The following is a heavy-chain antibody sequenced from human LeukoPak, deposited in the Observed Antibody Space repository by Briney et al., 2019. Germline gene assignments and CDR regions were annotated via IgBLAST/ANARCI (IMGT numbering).Heavy chain of an antibody. J-gene: IGHJ4*02. CDR2: IYYSGST. Sequence: SETLSLTCTVSGGSISSYYWSWIRQPPGKGLEWIGYIYYSGSTNYNPSLKSRVTISVDTSKNQFSLKLSSVTAADTAVYYCARDRAAAAGTLNYFDYWGQGTLVTVSS. CDR3: ARDRAAAAGTLNYFDY. D-gene: IGHD6-13*01. V-gene: IGHV4-59*01. CDR1: GGSISSYY.